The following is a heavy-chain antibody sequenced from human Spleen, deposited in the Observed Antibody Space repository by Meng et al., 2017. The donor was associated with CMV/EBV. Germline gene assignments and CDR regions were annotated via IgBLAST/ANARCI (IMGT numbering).Heavy chain of an antibody. CDR1: GFTFSSYD. CDR3: ARNVYELLSEGAFDV. J-gene: IGHJ3*01. CDR2: IGTAGDT. Sequence: GESLKISCAASGFTFSSYDMHWVRQATGKGLEWVSAIGTAGDTYYPGSVKGRFTISRENAKNSLYLQMNSLRAGDTAVYYCARNVYELLSEGAFDVWGQGTVVTVSS. V-gene: IGHV3-13*01. D-gene: IGHD5/OR15-5a*01.